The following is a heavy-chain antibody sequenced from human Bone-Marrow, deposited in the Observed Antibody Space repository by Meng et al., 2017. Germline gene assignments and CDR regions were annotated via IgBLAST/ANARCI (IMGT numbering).Heavy chain of an antibody. J-gene: IGHJ4*02. CDR1: GYTFTSYD. CDR3: ARARSSSWYEAGY. V-gene: IGHV1-8*01. CDR2: MNPNSGNT. D-gene: IGHD6-13*01. Sequence: ASVKVSCKASGYTFTSYDINWVRQATGQGLEWMGWMNPNSGNTGYAQKFQGRVTMTTDTSTSTAYMELRSLRSDDTAVYYCARARSSSWYEAGYWGQGTLVTVSS.